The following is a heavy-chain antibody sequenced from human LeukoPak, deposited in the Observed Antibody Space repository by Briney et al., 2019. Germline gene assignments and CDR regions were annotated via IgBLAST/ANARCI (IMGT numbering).Heavy chain of an antibody. CDR3: ARRGALGSGSYSHYNYYMDV. D-gene: IGHD3-10*01. J-gene: IGHJ6*03. Sequence: GASVKVSCKASGYTFSNYYLHWVRQAPGQVLEWMGIINPSGASTSYAQKFQGRVTMTSDMSTSTVYMELSSLKSEDTAVYYCARRGALGSGSYSHYNYYMDVRGIGTTVTVSS. CDR2: INPSGAST. V-gene: IGHV1-46*01. CDR1: GYTFSNYY.